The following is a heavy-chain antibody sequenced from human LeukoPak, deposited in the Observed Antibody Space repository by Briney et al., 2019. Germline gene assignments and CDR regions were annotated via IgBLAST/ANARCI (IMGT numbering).Heavy chain of an antibody. V-gene: IGHV4-59*12. Sequence: SETLSLTCTVSGGSISSYYWSWIRHPPGKGLEWMGYIYYSGSPNYNPSLKSRVTISVDTSKNQFSLKLSSVTAADTAVYYCARDTLPTYYDFWSGYYTPNWFDPWGQGTLVTVSS. J-gene: IGHJ5*02. CDR3: ARDTLPTYYDFWSGYYTPNWFDP. CDR1: GGSISSYY. D-gene: IGHD3-3*01. CDR2: IYYSGSP.